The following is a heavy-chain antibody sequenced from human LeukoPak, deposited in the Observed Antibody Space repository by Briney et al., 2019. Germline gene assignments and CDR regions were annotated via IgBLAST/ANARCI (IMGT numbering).Heavy chain of an antibody. Sequence: SETLSLTCTVSGGSISSYYWSWIRQPAGKGLEWIGRIYTSGSTNYNPSLKSRVTMSVDMSTNQFSLKLSSVTAADTAVYYCARAGGSSGYEYYFDYWGQGTLVTVSS. V-gene: IGHV4-4*07. CDR3: ARAGGSSGYEYYFDY. J-gene: IGHJ4*02. CDR1: GGSISSYY. CDR2: IYTSGST. D-gene: IGHD3-22*01.